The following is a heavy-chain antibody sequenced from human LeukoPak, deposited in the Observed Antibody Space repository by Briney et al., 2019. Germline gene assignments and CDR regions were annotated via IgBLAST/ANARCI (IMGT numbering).Heavy chain of an antibody. CDR3: ATVHSFGC. CDR1: GFTFSSYA. D-gene: IGHD3-10*01. J-gene: IGHJ4*02. Sequence: GGSLRLSCAASGFTFSSYAMHWVRQAPGKGLEWVAVISYDGSNKYYADSVKGRFTISRDNSKNTLYLQMNNLRAEDTAVYYCATVHSFGCWGQGTLVTVSS. V-gene: IGHV3-30-3*01. CDR2: ISYDGSNK.